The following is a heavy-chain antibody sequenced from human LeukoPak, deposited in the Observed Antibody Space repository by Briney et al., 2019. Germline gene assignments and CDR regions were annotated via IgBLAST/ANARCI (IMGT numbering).Heavy chain of an antibody. CDR3: ARVRDNWNYYFDY. V-gene: IGHV4-59*01. Sequence: SETLSLTCTVSGGSISSFYWSWIRQPPGQGLEWIGYIYYSGSTNYNPSLKSRVTISVDTSKNQFSLKLSSVTAADTAVYYCARVRDNWNYYFDYWGQGTLVTVSS. J-gene: IGHJ4*02. CDR1: GGSISSFY. D-gene: IGHD1-7*01. CDR2: IYYSGST.